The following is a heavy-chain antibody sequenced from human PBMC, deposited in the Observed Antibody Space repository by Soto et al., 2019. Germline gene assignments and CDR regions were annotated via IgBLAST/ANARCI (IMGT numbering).Heavy chain of an antibody. Sequence: ASVKVSCKASGYTFTYYGISWVRQAPGQGLEWLGWISTYSGDTNSAPRLQGRLTMSTDTSTSTAYMELRSLTSDDTAVYYCARDERDSCSGGDCFYFRHWGQGTLVTVSS. D-gene: IGHD2-21*02. J-gene: IGHJ4*01. CDR1: GYTFTYYG. CDR2: ISTYSGDT. V-gene: IGHV1-18*04. CDR3: ARDERDSCSGGDCFYFRH.